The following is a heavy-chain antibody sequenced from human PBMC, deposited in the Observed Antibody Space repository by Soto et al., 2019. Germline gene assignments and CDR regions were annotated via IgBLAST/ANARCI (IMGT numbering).Heavy chain of an antibody. D-gene: IGHD3-22*01. Sequence: GGSLRLSCAASGFTFSSYEMNWVRQAPGKGLEWVSYISSSGSTIYYADSVKGRFTISRDNAKNSLYLQMNSLRAEDTAVYYCASRYHDSSGYSFDYWGQGTLVTVSS. CDR3: ASRYHDSSGYSFDY. CDR1: GFTFSSYE. CDR2: ISSSGSTI. V-gene: IGHV3-48*03. J-gene: IGHJ4*02.